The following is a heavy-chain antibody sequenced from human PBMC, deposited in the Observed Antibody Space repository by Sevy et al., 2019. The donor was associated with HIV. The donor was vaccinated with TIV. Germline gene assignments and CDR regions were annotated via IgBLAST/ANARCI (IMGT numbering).Heavy chain of an antibody. CDR2: ISSSGSTI. CDR3: ASGDTAYYYYYGMDV. CDR1: GFTFSDYY. Sequence: GGSLRLSCAASGFTFSDYYMSWIRQAPGKGLEWVSYISSSGSTIYYADSVKGRFTISWDNAKNSLYLQMNSLRAEDTAVYYCASGDTAYYYYYGMDVWGQGTTVTVSS. V-gene: IGHV3-11*01. D-gene: IGHD5-18*01. J-gene: IGHJ6*02.